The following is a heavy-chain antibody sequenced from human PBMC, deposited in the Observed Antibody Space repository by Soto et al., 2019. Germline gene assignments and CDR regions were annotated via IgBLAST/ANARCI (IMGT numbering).Heavy chain of an antibody. J-gene: IGHJ5*02. CDR1: GGSFSGYY. CDR2: INHSGST. D-gene: IGHD2-15*01. Sequence: PSETLSLACAVCGGSFSGYYWSWIRQPPGKWLEWIGEINHSGSTNYNPSLKSRVTISVDTSKNQFSLKLRSVTAADTAVYYCARVPVRVVLAALVSWFDPWGQGTLVTVSS. CDR3: ARVPVRVVLAALVSWFDP. V-gene: IGHV4-34*01.